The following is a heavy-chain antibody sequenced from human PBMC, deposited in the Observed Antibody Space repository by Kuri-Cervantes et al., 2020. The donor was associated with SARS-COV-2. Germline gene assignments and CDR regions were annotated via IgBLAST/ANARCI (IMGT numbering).Heavy chain of an antibody. CDR2: IAHDGKNK. CDR1: GFNFSRTD. Sequence: GGSLRLSCAASGFNFSRTDMHWVRQAPGKGLEWVAVIAHDGKNKKCIASGKGRFTIFRDNSQNTLYLHMKSLRSEDTAMYYCVKDRVGVQDFWGQGTLVTVPQ. V-gene: IGHV3-30*18. J-gene: IGHJ4*02. D-gene: IGHD2-21*01. CDR3: VKDRVGVQDF.